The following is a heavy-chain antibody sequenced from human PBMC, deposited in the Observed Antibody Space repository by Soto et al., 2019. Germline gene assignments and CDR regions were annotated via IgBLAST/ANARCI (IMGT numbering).Heavy chain of an antibody. V-gene: IGHV1-69*12. D-gene: IGHD1-26*01. CDR3: ARGPVGADAFDI. CDR1: GGTFSSYA. CDR2: ITPILGTA. J-gene: IGHJ3*02. Sequence: QVQLVQSGAEVKKPGSSVKVSCKASGGTFSSYAISWGRQAPGQGLEWMGGITPILGTANYAQKFQGRGTIPADESTSTAYMELSSLRSEDTAVYYCARGPVGADAFDIWGQGTMVTVSS.